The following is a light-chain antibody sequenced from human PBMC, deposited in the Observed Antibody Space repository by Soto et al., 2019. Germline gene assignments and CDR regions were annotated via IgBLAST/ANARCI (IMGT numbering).Light chain of an antibody. Sequence: ELEMTQSPATLSVSPGERVTLSGRATQTVSGNYLAWYQQRPGKAPRLLIYDASNRATGIPARFSGSGSGTDFTLTISSLEPEDFAVYYCQQRSNWPGTFGQGTKVDIK. CDR2: DAS. CDR1: QTVSGNY. V-gene: IGKV3-11*01. J-gene: IGKJ1*01. CDR3: QQRSNWPGT.